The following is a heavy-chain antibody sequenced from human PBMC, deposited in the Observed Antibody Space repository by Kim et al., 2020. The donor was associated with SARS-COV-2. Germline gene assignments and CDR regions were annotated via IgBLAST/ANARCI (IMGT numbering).Heavy chain of an antibody. V-gene: IGHV3-20*04. J-gene: IGHJ4*02. Sequence: GGSLRLSCAASGFTFDDYGMSWVRQAPGKGLEWVSGINWNGGSTGYADSVKGRFTISRDNAKNSLYLQMNSLRAEDTALYYCARPADFGGYLGYFDYWGQGTLVTVSS. CDR3: ARPADFGGYLGYFDY. CDR2: INWNGGST. CDR1: GFTFDDYG. D-gene: IGHD3-22*01.